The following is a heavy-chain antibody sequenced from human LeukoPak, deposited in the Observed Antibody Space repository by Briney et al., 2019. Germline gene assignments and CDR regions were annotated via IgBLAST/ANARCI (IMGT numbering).Heavy chain of an antibody. CDR1: GFTFRSHT. J-gene: IGHJ4*02. Sequence: GGSLRLSCATPGFTFRSHTMNWVRQAPGKGLECVSYISSSDTIYQADSVKGRFTISRDNAKNSLYLQMNSLRAEDTAVYYCGRAVAGRFDYWGQGTLVTVSS. V-gene: IGHV3-48*01. CDR2: ISSSDTI. D-gene: IGHD6-19*01. CDR3: GRAVAGRFDY.